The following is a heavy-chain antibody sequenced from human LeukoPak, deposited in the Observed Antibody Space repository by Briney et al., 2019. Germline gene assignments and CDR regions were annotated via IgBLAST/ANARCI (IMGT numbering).Heavy chain of an antibody. CDR1: GGSISSSSYY. Sequence: SETLSLTCTVSGGSISSSSYYWGGIRQPPGNGLEWIGSIYSSGSDYYNPSLKSRATMSVDTSKNQFSLRLSPVTAADTALYYCARHAAFADYQSYLSLFVYWGQGTLVTVSS. CDR2: IYSSGSD. J-gene: IGHJ4*02. V-gene: IGHV4-39*01. D-gene: IGHD4/OR15-4a*01. CDR3: ARHAAFADYQSYLSLFVY.